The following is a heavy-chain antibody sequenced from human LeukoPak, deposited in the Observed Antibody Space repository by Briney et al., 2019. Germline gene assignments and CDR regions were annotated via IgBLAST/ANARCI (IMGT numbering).Heavy chain of an antibody. D-gene: IGHD3-22*01. Sequence: ASVKVSCKASGYTFTSYGISWVRQAPGQGLEWMGWISAYNGNTNYAQKLQGRVTITTDTSTSTAYMELRSLRSDDTAVYYCARAGGGYYDSSGYYYYYWGQGTLVTVSS. CDR1: GYTFTSYG. V-gene: IGHV1-18*01. CDR3: ARAGGGYYDSSGYYYYY. J-gene: IGHJ4*02. CDR2: ISAYNGNT.